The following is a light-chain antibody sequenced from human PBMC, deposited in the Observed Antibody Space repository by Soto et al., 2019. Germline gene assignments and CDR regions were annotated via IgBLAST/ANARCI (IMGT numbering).Light chain of an antibody. CDR1: QSISSY. CDR2: AAS. Sequence: DIQMTQSPYSLSASVGDTVTITCRASQSISSYLNWYQQKPGKAPKLLIYAASSLQSGVPSRFSGSGSGTDFTLTISSLQPEDFATYYCQHLNTYPITFGPGTRLEIK. CDR3: QHLNTYPIT. J-gene: IGKJ5*01. V-gene: IGKV1-39*01.